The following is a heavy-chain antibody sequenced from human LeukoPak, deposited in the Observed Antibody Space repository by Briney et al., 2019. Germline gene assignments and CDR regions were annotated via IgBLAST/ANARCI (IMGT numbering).Heavy chain of an antibody. V-gene: IGHV4-59*01. D-gene: IGHD3-22*01. CDR1: GGSISSYY. CDR2: IYYSGST. Sequence: SETLSLTCSVSGGSISSYYWSWIRQPPGKGLEWIGYIYYSGSTNYNPSLKSRVTISVDTSKNKFSLKLSSVTAADTAVYYCARDADDSSGDGNWSDPWGQGTLVTVSS. CDR3: ARDADDSSGDGNWSDP. J-gene: IGHJ5*02.